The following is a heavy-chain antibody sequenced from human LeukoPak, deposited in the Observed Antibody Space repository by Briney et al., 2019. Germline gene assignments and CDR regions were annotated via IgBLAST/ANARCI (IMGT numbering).Heavy chain of an antibody. V-gene: IGHV1-2*02. CDR1: GYTFTGYY. J-gene: IGHJ4*02. CDR2: INPNSGGT. CDR3: ATLYGDYEVLYY. Sequence: GASVKVSCKASGYTFTGYYMHWVRQAPGQGLEWMGWINPNSGGTNYAQKFQGRVTMTRDTSISTAYMELSGMRSDDTAVYYCATLYGDYEVLYYWGQGTLVTVSS. D-gene: IGHD4-17*01.